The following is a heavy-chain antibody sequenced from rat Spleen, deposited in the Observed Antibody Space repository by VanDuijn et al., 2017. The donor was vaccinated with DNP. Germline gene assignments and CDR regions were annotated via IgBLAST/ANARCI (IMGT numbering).Heavy chain of an antibody. CDR3: TSDSLNSSSFVY. J-gene: IGHJ3*01. CDR1: GLSLTSYN. D-gene: IGHD1-2*01. V-gene: IGHV2-41*01. CDR2: IGNTGGT. Sequence: QVQLKESGPGLVQPSQTLSLTCTVAGLSLTSYNVHWVRQPPGKGLEWMGLIGNTGGTRYNSVFRSRLSISKDTSKSQVFLKMNSLQTDDTGTYYCTSDSLNSSSFVYWGQGSLVTVSS.